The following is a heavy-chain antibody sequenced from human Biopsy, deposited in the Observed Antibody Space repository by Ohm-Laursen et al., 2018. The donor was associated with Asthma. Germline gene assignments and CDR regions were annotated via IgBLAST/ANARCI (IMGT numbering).Heavy chain of an antibody. CDR2: VSTGNGDT. CDR1: GYKLISFA. Sequence: ATVKISCKASGYKLISFAIHWVSQAPGQRIEWMGWVSTGNGDTKDSQKCQGRVTITRDTSASTAYMELRSLRSEDTATYYCAKTYYDFLTGQVKDVFGVWGQGTMVTVSS. V-gene: IGHV1-3*04. CDR3: AKTYYDFLTGQVKDVFGV. D-gene: IGHD3-9*01. J-gene: IGHJ3*01.